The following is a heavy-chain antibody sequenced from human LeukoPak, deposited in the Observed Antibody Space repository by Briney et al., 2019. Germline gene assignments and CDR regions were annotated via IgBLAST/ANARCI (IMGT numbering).Heavy chain of an antibody. V-gene: IGHV1-8*01. CDR1: GYTFTSYD. CDR3: AISSMRRGTMVRGGYYYFDY. D-gene: IGHD3-10*01. CDR2: MNPNSGNT. Sequence: ASVKVSCKASGYTFTSYDINWVRQATGQGLEWMGWMNPNSGNTGYAQKFQGRVTMTRNTSISTAYMELSSLRSEDTAVYYCAISSMRRGTMVRGGYYYFDYWGQGTLDTVSS. J-gene: IGHJ4*02.